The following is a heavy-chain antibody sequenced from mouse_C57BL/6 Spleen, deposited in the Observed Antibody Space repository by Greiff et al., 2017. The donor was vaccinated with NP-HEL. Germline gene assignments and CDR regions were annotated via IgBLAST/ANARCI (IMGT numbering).Heavy chain of an antibody. CDR2: INPNNGGT. J-gene: IGHJ4*01. CDR3: ASRVYDGDAMDY. V-gene: IGHV1-26*01. D-gene: IGHD2-3*01. CDR1: GYTFTDYY. Sequence: EVQLQQSGPELVKPGASVKISCKASGYTFTDYYMNWVKQSHGKSLEWIGDINPNNGGTSYNQKFKGKATLTVDKSSSTAYMELRSLTSEDSAVYYCASRVYDGDAMDYWGQGTSVTVSS.